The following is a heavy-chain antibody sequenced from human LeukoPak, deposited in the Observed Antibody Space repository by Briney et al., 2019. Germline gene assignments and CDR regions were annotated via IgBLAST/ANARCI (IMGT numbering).Heavy chain of an antibody. CDR1: GGSISSYY. D-gene: IGHD6-19*01. Sequence: PSETLSLTCAVSGGSISSYYWSWIRQPPGKGLEWIGYIYYSGNTNYNPSLKSRVTISVDTSKNQFSLKLNSVTAADTAVYYCARQGSGWSNWFDPWGQGTLVTVSS. J-gene: IGHJ5*02. V-gene: IGHV4-59*08. CDR2: IYYSGNT. CDR3: ARQGSGWSNWFDP.